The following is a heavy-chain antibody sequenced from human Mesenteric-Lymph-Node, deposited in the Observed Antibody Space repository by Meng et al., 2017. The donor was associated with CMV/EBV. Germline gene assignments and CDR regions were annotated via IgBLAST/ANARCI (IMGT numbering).Heavy chain of an antibody. J-gene: IGHJ4*02. Sequence: ASVRVSCKASVYAFTSYGISWVRQAPGQGLEWMGWISAYNGNTNYAQKLQGRVTMTTDTSTSTAYMELRSLRSDDTAVYYCARFVDYGGNPGVFDYWGQGTLVTVSS. CDR2: ISAYNGNT. V-gene: IGHV1-18*01. CDR1: VYAFTSYG. D-gene: IGHD4-23*01. CDR3: ARFVDYGGNPGVFDY.